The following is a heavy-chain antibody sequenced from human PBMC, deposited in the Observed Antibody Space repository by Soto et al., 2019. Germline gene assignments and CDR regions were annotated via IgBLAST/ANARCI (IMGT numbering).Heavy chain of an antibody. V-gene: IGHV1-18*01. J-gene: IGHJ4*02. CDR1: NYSFSSFG. D-gene: IGHD1-26*01. CDR3: ARDPFYSGSNLQVGYFDS. CDR2: INPSNDNT. Sequence: QVQMVQSGAEVKKPGASVKVSCKASNYSFSSFGISWMRQAPGQGLEWMAWINPSNDNTNYAQSLQGRVTLTTGTSTSTAYMELRSLRSDDTAVYFCARDPFYSGSNLQVGYFDSWGQGTLVTVSS.